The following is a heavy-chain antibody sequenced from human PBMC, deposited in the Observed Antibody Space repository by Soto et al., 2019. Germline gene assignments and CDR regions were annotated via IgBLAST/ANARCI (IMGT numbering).Heavy chain of an antibody. Sequence: QVHLVQSGAEVKKPGASVKVSCKGSGYAFTTYGITWVRQAPGQGLEWMGWISAHNGNTNYAQKLQGRVTVTRDTSTSTAYMELRSVRSADTAVYYCARGRYGDYWGQGALVTVSS. J-gene: IGHJ4*02. CDR3: ARGRYGDY. V-gene: IGHV1-18*01. CDR1: GYAFTTYG. CDR2: ISAHNGNT. D-gene: IGHD1-1*01.